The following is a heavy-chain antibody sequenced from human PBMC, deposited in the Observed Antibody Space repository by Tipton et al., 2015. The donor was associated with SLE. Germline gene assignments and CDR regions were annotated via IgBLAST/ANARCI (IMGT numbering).Heavy chain of an antibody. CDR1: GYSISSGYY. CDR3: ARDPRDSGYNWFDP. J-gene: IGHJ5*02. Sequence: TLSLTCTVSGYSISSGYYWGWIRQPPGKGLEWIGSIYHSGSTYYNPSLKSRVTISVDTSKNQFSLKLSSVTAADTAVYYCARDPRDSGYNWFDPWGQGTLVTVSS. CDR2: IYHSGST. V-gene: IGHV4-38-2*02. D-gene: IGHD5-12*01.